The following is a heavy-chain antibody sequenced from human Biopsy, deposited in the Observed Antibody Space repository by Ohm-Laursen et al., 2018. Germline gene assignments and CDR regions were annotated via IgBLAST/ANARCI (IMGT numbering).Heavy chain of an antibody. Sequence: SSVKVSCKVSGDRFSNYPISWVRQAPGQGLEWMGGIIPIFNTPKYVQRFQGRVTITADRSTTTAYMELSSLRSEDTAVYYCARDTELLSIGLDYNFGMVVWGQGTTVTVSS. D-gene: IGHD1-14*01. CDR2: IIPIFNTP. J-gene: IGHJ6*02. V-gene: IGHV1-69*06. CDR3: ARDTELLSIGLDYNFGMVV. CDR1: GDRFSNYP.